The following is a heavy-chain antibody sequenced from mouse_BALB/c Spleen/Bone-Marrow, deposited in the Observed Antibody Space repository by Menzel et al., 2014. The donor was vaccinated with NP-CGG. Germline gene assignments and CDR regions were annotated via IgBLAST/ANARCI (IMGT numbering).Heavy chain of an antibody. V-gene: IGHV1-31*01. Sequence: VQLQQSGPELVEPGASVKISCKASGYSLTGYYMHWVKQSHVKSLEWIGRINPYNGATSYNQNFKDKASLTVDKSSSTAYMELHSLTSEDSAVYYCARRNYGSSYWYFDVWGAGTTVTVSS. CDR3: ARRNYGSSYWYFDV. J-gene: IGHJ1*01. CDR1: GYSLTGYY. CDR2: INPYNGAT. D-gene: IGHD1-1*01.